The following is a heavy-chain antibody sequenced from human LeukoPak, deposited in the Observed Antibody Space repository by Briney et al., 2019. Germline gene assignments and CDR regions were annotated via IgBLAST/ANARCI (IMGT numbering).Heavy chain of an antibody. V-gene: IGHV3-7*01. Sequence: LPGGSLRLSCAASGFNFRGDWMSWVRQAPGKGLESVAIIKEDAGEKYYVESVRGRFTISRDNAKNSLYLQMNNLRDEDTAVYYCVRDGRSGERTAFNIWGQGTKVTVSS. CDR3: VRDGRSGERTAFNI. CDR1: GFNFRGDW. CDR2: IKEDAGEK. D-gene: IGHD3-10*01. J-gene: IGHJ3*02.